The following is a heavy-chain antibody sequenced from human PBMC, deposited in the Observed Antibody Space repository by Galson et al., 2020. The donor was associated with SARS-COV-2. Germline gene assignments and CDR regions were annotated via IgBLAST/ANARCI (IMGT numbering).Heavy chain of an antibody. V-gene: IGHV4-34*01. J-gene: IGHJ4*02. D-gene: IGHD1-26*01. CDR3: ARGVGSVGATIEVGLDKYYFDY. CDR2: INHSGST. Sequence: SETLSLTCAVYGGSFSGYYWSWIRQPPGKGLEWIGEINHSGSTNYNPSLKSRVTISVDTSKNQFSLKLSSVTAADTAVYYCARGVGSVGATIEVGLDKYYFDYWGQGTLVTVSS. CDR1: GGSFSGYY.